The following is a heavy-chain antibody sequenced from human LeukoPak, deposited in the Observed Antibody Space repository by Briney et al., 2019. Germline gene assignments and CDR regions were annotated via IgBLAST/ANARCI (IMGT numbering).Heavy chain of an antibody. J-gene: IGHJ5*02. D-gene: IGHD1-26*01. CDR1: GGSISSRTHY. CDR2: IYYSGST. Sequence: SETLSLTCTVSGGSISSRTHYWSWIRQPPGKGLEWIGSIYYSGSTHYEPSLKSRVTISVDMSKNQFSLNLSSVTAADTALYYCARQSFDKTYSGSPNWFDPWGQGTLVTVSS. CDR3: ARQSFDKTYSGSPNWFDP. V-gene: IGHV4-39*01.